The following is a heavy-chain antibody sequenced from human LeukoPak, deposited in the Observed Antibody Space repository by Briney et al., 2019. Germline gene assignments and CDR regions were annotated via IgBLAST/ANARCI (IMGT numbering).Heavy chain of an antibody. V-gene: IGHV2-5*02. CDR1: GFSLTTTGVG. J-gene: IGHJ4*02. CDR3: AHRRDYGGSLDY. Sequence: SGPTLVNPTQTLTLTRTFSGFSLTTTGVGVGWIRQPPGKALEWLALIYWDDDKRYSPSLKSRLTITKDTSKNQVVLTMTNMDPVDTATYYCAHRRDYGGSLDYWGQGILVTVSS. CDR2: IYWDDDK. D-gene: IGHD4-23*01.